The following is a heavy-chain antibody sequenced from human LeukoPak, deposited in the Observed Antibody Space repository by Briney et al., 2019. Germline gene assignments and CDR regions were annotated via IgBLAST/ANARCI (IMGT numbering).Heavy chain of an antibody. D-gene: IGHD6-19*01. J-gene: IGHJ6*02. Sequence: GGSLRLSCAASGFTLSDYYMSRIRQAPGKGLEWVSYISSSGSTIYYADSVKGRFTISRDNAKNSLYLQMNSLRAEDTAVYYCARDKQWLVPGSYYYYGMDVWGQGTTVTVSS. CDR3: ARDKQWLVPGSYYYYGMDV. CDR1: GFTLSDYY. CDR2: ISSSGSTI. V-gene: IGHV3-11*01.